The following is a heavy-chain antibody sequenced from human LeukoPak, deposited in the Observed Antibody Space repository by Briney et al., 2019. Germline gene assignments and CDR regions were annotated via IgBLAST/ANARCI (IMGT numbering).Heavy chain of an antibody. CDR3: ARVPKYYYDSSGYPDY. D-gene: IGHD3-22*01. J-gene: IGHJ4*02. V-gene: IGHV1-18*01. Sequence: GASVKVSCNASGYTFTSYGISWVRQAPGQGLEWMGWISAYNGNTNYAQKLQGRVTMTTDTSTSTAYMELRSLRSDDTAVYYCARVPKYYYDSSGYPDYWGQGTLVTVSS. CDR2: ISAYNGNT. CDR1: GYTFTSYG.